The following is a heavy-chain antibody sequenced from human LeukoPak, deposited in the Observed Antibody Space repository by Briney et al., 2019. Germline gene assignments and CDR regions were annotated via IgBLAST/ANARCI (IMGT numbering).Heavy chain of an antibody. J-gene: IGHJ4*02. Sequence: GGSLRLSCAASGFTFSDYYMSWIRQAPGKGLEWVSYISSSGSTIYYADSVKGRFTISRDNAKTSLYLKMNSLRAEDTAVYYCARGLGYCSGGSCRHPFDYWGQGTLVTVSS. CDR2: ISSSGSTI. CDR3: ARGLGYCSGGSCRHPFDY. D-gene: IGHD2-15*01. CDR1: GFTFSDYY. V-gene: IGHV3-11*04.